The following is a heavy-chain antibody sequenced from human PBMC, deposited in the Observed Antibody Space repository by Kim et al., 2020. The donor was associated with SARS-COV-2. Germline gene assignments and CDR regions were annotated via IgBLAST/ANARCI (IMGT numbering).Heavy chain of an antibody. CDR3: ARDSTTISGIGEY. V-gene: IGHV1-18*01. Sequence: ASVKVSCKASGYSFTSYGITWVRQAPGQGLEWMGWINTYNGNTNYAQKLQGRVTMTADTSTSTTYMELRSLRSDDTAVSYFARDSTTISGIGEYWGQGTLVTVSS. D-gene: IGHD3-16*01. J-gene: IGHJ4*02. CDR2: INTYNGNT. CDR1: GYSFTSYG.